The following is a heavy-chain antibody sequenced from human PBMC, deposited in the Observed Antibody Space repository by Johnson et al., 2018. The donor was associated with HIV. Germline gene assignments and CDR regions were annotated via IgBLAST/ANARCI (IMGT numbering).Heavy chain of an antibody. CDR3: AGSGCDYSAFDI. J-gene: IGHJ3*02. Sequence: VQLVESGGGVVQPGGSLRLSCAASGFTFSSYGMHWVRQAPGKGLEWVAVISYDGSNKYYADSVKGRFTISRDNSKNTLYRKMNSLGSEDTAVYYCAGSGCDYSAFDIWGQGTMVTVSS. CDR1: GFTFSSYG. CDR2: ISYDGSNK. V-gene: IGHV3-30*19. D-gene: IGHD4-17*01.